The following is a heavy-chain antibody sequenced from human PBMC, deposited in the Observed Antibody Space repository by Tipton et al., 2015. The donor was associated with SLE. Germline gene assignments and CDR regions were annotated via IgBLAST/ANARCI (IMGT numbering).Heavy chain of an antibody. CDR1: GGSISSGSYH. CDR2: IYTSGST. J-gene: IGHJ5*02. CDR3: ARGAVLIQDNSWFDP. D-gene: IGHD2-21*01. V-gene: IGHV4-61*09. Sequence: TLSLTCTVSGGSISSGSYHWSWIRQPAGKRLEWIGHIYTSGSTNYNPSLKSRVTISVDTSKNQFSLKLSSVTAADTAVYYCARGAVLIQDNSWFDPWGQGTLVTVSS.